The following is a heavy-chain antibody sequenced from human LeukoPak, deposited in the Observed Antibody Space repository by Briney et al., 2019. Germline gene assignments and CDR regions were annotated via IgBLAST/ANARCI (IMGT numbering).Heavy chain of an antibody. CDR3: ARNTGDGAGTYYFDY. CDR2: IIPIFGTA. Sequence: SVKVSCKASGYTFISYGISWVRQAPGQGLEWMGGIIPIFGTANYAQKFQGRVTMTRDTSTSTVYMELSSLRSEDTAVYYCARNTGDGAGTYYFDYWGQGTLVTVSS. CDR1: GYTFISYG. D-gene: IGHD7-27*01. V-gene: IGHV1-69*05. J-gene: IGHJ4*02.